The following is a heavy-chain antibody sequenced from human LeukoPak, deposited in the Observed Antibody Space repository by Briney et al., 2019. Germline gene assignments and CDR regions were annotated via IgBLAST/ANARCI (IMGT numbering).Heavy chain of an antibody. Sequence: SETLSLTCAVYGGFFSGYYWSWIRQPPGKGLEWIGEINHSGSTNYNPSLKSRVTISVDTSKIQFSLKLSSVTAADTAVYYCARVEVDHYDSSGYSAYWGQGMLVTVSS. CDR3: ARVEVDHYDSSGYSAY. J-gene: IGHJ4*02. CDR2: INHSGST. V-gene: IGHV4-34*01. CDR1: GGFFSGYY. D-gene: IGHD3-22*01.